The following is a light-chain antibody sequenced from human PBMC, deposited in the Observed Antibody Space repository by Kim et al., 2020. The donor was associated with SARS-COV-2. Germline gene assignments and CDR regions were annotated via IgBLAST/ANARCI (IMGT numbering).Light chain of an antibody. Sequence: QSALTQPASVSGSPGQSITISCTGTSSDVGGYNYVSWYQQYPGKAPKLMIYDVFKRPSGISNRFSGSKSGNTASLTISVLQAEDEADYYCTSYRSTGYVFGTGTKVTVL. V-gene: IGLV2-14*03. CDR3: TSYRSTGYV. CDR2: DVF. J-gene: IGLJ1*01. CDR1: SSDVGGYNY.